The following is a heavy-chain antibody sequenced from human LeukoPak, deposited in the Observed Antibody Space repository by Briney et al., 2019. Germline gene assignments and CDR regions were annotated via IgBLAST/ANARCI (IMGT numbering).Heavy chain of an antibody. CDR2: INPGNGSP. Sequence: ASVKVSCSFSGFTITSYGIHWVQQSPGQGLEWMGWINPGNGSPSYAKKFQGRFTMTRDTSTSTVYMELSSLRSEDTAVYYCAVAYCGGDCRGGAFDIWGQGTMVTVSS. D-gene: IGHD2-21*02. CDR3: AVAYCGGDCRGGAFDI. J-gene: IGHJ3*02. CDR1: GFTITSYG. V-gene: IGHV1-38-4*01.